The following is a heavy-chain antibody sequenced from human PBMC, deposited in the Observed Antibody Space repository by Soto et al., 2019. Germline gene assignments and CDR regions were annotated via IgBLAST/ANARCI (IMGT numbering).Heavy chain of an antibody. Sequence: ASVKVSCKASGYTSIGYYLHWVRRAPGQGLEWVGLINPSSGGTKLAQKFQGRVTLTRDKSINTAYMDVSSLKSDDTAVYFCAGDRNVGSGSPDYWGQGTLVTVSS. D-gene: IGHD1-26*01. CDR1: GYTSIGYY. V-gene: IGHV1-2*02. CDR3: AGDRNVGSGSPDY. J-gene: IGHJ4*02. CDR2: INPSSGGT.